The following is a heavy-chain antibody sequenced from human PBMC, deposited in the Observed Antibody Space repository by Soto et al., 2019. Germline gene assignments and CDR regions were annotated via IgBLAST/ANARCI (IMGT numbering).Heavy chain of an antibody. CDR2: MNPNSGNT. CDR1: GYTFTSYD. CDR3: ARVPTLVTIFGVVIIRGWFDP. Sequence: QVQLVQSGAEVKKPGASVKVSCKASGYTFTSYDINWVRQATGQGLEWMGWMNPNSGNTGYAQKFQGRVTMTRNTSISTAYMELSSLRSEETAVYYCARVPTLVTIFGVVIIRGWFDPWGQGTLVTVSS. J-gene: IGHJ5*02. V-gene: IGHV1-8*01. D-gene: IGHD3-3*01.